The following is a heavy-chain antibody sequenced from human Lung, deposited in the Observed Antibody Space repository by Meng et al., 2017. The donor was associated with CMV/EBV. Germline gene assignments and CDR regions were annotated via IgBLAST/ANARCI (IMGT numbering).Heavy chain of an antibody. V-gene: IGHV1-18*01. D-gene: IGHD3-3*01. CDR3: ARSHYYDFWRGCFSVTFDP. CDR1: GYTFTNYG. Sequence: ASXXVSXKASGYTFTNYGISWVRQAPGQGLEWMGWISGYNDNTDYTQKFQGRVTMTTDKSTSTAYMELRSLRSDDTAVYYCARSHYYDFWRGCFSVTFDPWXQGNXVTVSS. CDR2: ISGYNDNT. J-gene: IGHJ5*02.